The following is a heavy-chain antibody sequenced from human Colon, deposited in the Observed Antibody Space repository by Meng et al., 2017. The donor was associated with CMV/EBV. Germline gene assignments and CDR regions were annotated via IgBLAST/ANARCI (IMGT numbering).Heavy chain of an antibody. J-gene: IGHJ5*02. CDR1: GFSLNSNPVA. CDR3: AHSLGVCSSTSCSRWFDT. V-gene: IGHV2-5*01. D-gene: IGHD2-2*01. Sequence: SGPTLVKPTQTLTLTCTFSGFSLNSNPVAVGWIRQPPGKALEWLALIYWSDEERYSPSLKYRLTITKDASRNQVVLTMTDMFPVDTATYYCAHSLGVCSSTSCSRWFDTWGQGTPVTVSS. CDR2: IYWSDEE.